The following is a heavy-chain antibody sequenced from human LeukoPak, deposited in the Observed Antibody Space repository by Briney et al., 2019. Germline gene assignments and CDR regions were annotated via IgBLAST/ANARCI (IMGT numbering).Heavy chain of an antibody. J-gene: IGHJ3*02. CDR2: INHSGST. CDR1: GGSFSGYY. Sequence: KPSETLSLTCAVYGGSFSGYYWSWIRQPPGKGLEWIGEINHSGSTNYNPSLKSRVTISVDTSKTQFSLKLRSVTAADTAVYYCARDSGATWAFDIWGQGTMVIVSS. CDR3: ARDSGATWAFDI. V-gene: IGHV4-34*01. D-gene: IGHD1-26*01.